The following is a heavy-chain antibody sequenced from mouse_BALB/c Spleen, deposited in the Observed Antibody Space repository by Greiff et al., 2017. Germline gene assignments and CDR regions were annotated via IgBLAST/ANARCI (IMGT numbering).Heavy chain of an antibody. V-gene: IGHV2-6-2*01. D-gene: IGHD2-14*01. Sequence: VQVVESGPDLVAPSQSLSITCTVSGFSLTSYGVHWVRQPPGKGLEWLVVIWSDGSTTYNSALKSRLSISKDNSKSQVFLKMNSLQTDDTAMYYCARQTYYYRYDVGYYAMDYWGQGTSVTVSS. CDR2: IWSDGST. CDR1: GFSLTSYG. J-gene: IGHJ4*01. CDR3: ARQTYYYRYDVGYYAMDY.